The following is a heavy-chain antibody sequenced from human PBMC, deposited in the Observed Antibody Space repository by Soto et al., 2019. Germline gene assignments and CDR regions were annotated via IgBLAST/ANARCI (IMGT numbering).Heavy chain of an antibody. J-gene: IGHJ3*02. CDR2: IDYSGST. CDR1: GGCVRMSD. CDR3: ARSSVSYYDSSGYYNDAFDI. V-gene: IGHV4-59*02. D-gene: IGHD3-22*01. Sequence: SETLCLRCTVSGGCVRMSDWSGIRQPPGKGLEWVAYIDYSGSTNYNPSLKSRVTISVDTSKNQFSLKLSSVTAADTAVYYCARSSVSYYDSSGYYNDAFDIWGQGTMVTVSS.